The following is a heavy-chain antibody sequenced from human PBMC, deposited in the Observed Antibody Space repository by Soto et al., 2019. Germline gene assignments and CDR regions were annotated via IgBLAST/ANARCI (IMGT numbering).Heavy chain of an antibody. J-gene: IGHJ6*02. CDR1: GFTFSSYS. V-gene: IGHV3-48*02. CDR3: ARVYSSAVDV. CDR2: ISGSSGTK. Sequence: GGSLRLSCAASGFTFSSYSMSWVRQAPGRGLEWVSYISGSSGTKYYADSVKGRFTISRDNAKSSLSLQMNSLRDEDTAVYYCARVYSSAVDVWGQGTTVTVSS.